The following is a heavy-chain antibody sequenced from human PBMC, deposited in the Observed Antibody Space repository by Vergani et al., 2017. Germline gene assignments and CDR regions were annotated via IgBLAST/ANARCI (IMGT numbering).Heavy chain of an antibody. V-gene: IGHV1-69*01. CDR1: GFTFTSYH. CDR2: IIPMFGTA. Sequence: QVQLVQSGAEVKKPGASVRVSCKASGFTFTSYHIHWVRQAPGQGLEWMGGIIPMFGTANYAQKFQGRVTITADEFTSTAYMELSSLRSEDTAVYYCARDSEGCSSTSCYQSFDYWGQGTLVTVSS. CDR3: ARDSEGCSSTSCYQSFDY. J-gene: IGHJ4*02. D-gene: IGHD2-2*01.